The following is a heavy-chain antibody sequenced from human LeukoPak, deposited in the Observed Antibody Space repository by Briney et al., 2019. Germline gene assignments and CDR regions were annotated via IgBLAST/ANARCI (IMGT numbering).Heavy chain of an antibody. D-gene: IGHD3-10*01. CDR3: ARDMLGTKVRGATDAFDV. CDR1: GGSLTGYF. Sequence: SETLSLTCTVSGGSLTGYFWGWIRQPPGKGLEWIGFIHYSGKTTYNPSLKSRVTMSVDTSKNQFSLKVTSVTATDTAVYFCARDMLGTKVRGATDAFDVWGQGTVVTVSS. CDR2: IHYSGKT. J-gene: IGHJ3*01. V-gene: IGHV4-59*12.